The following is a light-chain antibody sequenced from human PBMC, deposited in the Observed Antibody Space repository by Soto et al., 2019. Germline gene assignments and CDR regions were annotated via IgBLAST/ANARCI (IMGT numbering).Light chain of an antibody. CDR3: SSYTGGATWV. CDR1: SSDVGGYNS. J-gene: IGLJ3*02. Sequence: QSAPTQPASVSGSPGQSITISCTGTSSDVGGYNSVSWYRQHPGKAPKLMIYAVTDRPSGVSNRFSGSKSGNTASLTISGLQTEDEADYYCSSYTGGATWVFGGGTQLTVL. CDR2: AVT. V-gene: IGLV2-14*01.